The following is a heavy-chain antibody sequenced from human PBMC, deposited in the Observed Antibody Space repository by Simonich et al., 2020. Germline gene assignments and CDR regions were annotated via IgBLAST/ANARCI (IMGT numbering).Heavy chain of an antibody. J-gene: IGHJ2*01. D-gene: IGHD6-13*01. CDR3: ARDSYSSWYFDL. CDR1: GYTFTGYY. Sequence: QVQLVPSGAEVKKPGASVKVSCKASGYTFTGYYMHWVRKAPGQGLGWMGSNNPNSGGTNYAQKFQGRVTMTRDTSISTAYMELSRLRSDDTAVYYCARDSYSSWYFDLWGRGTLVTVSS. V-gene: IGHV1-2*02. CDR2: NNPNSGGT.